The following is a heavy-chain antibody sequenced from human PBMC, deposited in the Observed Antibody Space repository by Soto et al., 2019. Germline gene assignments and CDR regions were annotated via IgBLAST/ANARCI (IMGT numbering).Heavy chain of an antibody. Sequence: PSETLSLTCTVSDGSISNFYWSWIRQPPGKGLEWIGYISSSGNPNYNPSLKSRVSISVDTSKNQFSLNLTSVTAADTAVYYCARAPMVLTRSYFDSWGQGTPVTVSS. CDR1: DGSISNFY. D-gene: IGHD3-22*01. V-gene: IGHV4-59*01. CDR3: ARAPMVLTRSYFDS. J-gene: IGHJ4*02. CDR2: ISSSGNP.